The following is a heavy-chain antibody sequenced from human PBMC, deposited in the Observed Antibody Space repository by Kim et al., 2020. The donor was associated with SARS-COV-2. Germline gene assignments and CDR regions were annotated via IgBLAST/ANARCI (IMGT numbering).Heavy chain of an antibody. CDR2: ISGVGSDV. CDR1: GFTFEDYA. Sequence: GGSLRLSCATSGFTFEDYAIHWVRQTPGKSLEWLSLISGVGSDVRYGGSVKGRFTVSKDNSKNSLYLQMNTLKTEDSGLYFCAKESGDFGDEGGYLNYWGQGALVTVSS. CDR3: AKESGDFGDEGGYLNY. J-gene: IGHJ4*02. V-gene: IGHV3-43*02. D-gene: IGHD4-17*01.